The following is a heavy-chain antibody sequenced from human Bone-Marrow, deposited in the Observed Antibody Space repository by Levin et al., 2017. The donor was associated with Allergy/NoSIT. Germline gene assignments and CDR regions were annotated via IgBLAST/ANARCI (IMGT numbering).Heavy chain of an antibody. CDR1: GYNFTNYW. CDR3: ARHKILPAAVGLDS. Sequence: KVSCKGFGYNFTNYWITWVRQMPGKGLEWMGRIDPSDSYTSYSPSFQGHVTISADKSTSTAYLQWNSPEASDTAMYYCARHKILPAAVGLDSWGQGTLVTVSS. D-gene: IGHD2-2*01. J-gene: IGHJ4*02. V-gene: IGHV5-10-1*01. CDR2: IDPSDSYT.